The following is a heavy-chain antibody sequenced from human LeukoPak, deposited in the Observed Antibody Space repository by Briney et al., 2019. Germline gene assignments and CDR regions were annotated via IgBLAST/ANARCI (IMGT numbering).Heavy chain of an antibody. V-gene: IGHV4-39*07. CDR2: ISYSGST. CDR3: ARNTRSGYYPLPPDD. CDR1: GASISSNSYC. J-gene: IGHJ4*02. D-gene: IGHD3-22*01. Sequence: PSETLSLTCTVSGASISSNSYCWGWIRQPPGKGLEWIGSISYSGSTYYNPSLKTRVTMSIDTSKNQFSLELSSVTAADTAVYYCARNTRSGYYPLPPDDWGQGTLVTVSS.